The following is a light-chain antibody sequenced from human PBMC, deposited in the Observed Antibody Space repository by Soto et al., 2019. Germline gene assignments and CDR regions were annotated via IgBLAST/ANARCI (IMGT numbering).Light chain of an antibody. J-gene: IGKJ3*01. CDR1: QSISSY. Sequence: EIVLTQSPATLSLSPGERATLSCRASQSISSYLAWYQQKPGQAPRLLIYDASNRATGIPARFSGSGSGTDFTLTIGSLEPEDFAVYDCQQRSNWPPLFTFGPGTKVDFK. CDR3: QQRSNWPPLFT. V-gene: IGKV3-11*01. CDR2: DAS.